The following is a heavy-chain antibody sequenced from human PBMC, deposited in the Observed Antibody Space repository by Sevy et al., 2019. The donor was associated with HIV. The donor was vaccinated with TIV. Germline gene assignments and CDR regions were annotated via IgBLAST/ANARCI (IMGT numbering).Heavy chain of an antibody. CDR2: IWYDGSNK. CDR1: GFTFSSYG. CDR3: AREQVVINAPAFDI. J-gene: IGHJ3*02. V-gene: IGHV3-33*01. D-gene: IGHD3-22*01. Sequence: GGSLRLSCAASGFTFSSYGMHWVRQAPGKGLEWVAVIWYDGSNKYYADSVKGRFTISRDNSKNTLYLQMNSLRAEDMAVYYCAREQVVINAPAFDIWGQGTMVTVSS.